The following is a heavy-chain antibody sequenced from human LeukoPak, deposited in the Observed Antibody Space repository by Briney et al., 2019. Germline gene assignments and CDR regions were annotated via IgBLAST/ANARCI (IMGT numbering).Heavy chain of an antibody. D-gene: IGHD5-24*01. CDR3: ARDIQLST. J-gene: IGHJ3*01. Sequence: PGGSLRLSCAASGFTFSNYWVHWVRQAPGKGLVWVSRINPDGSTIYYADSVRGRFTISRDNSKDTLYLQMNSLRAEDTAIYYCARDIQLSTWGLGTMVTVSS. CDR2: INPDGSTI. V-gene: IGHV3-74*01. CDR1: GFTFSNYW.